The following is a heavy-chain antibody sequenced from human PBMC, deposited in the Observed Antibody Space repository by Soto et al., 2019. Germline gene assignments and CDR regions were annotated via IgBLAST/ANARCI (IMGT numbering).Heavy chain of an antibody. Sequence: EVQLLESGGGLVQPGGSLRLSCAASGFTFSSYAMSWVRQAPGKGLEWVSAISGSGGSTYYADSVKGRFTISRDNSKNTLYLQMSSVRAEDTAVYYCAKGASGYYYYGMDVWGQGTTVTVSS. CDR3: AKGASGYYYYGMDV. V-gene: IGHV3-23*01. D-gene: IGHD3-10*01. J-gene: IGHJ6*02. CDR1: GFTFSSYA. CDR2: ISGSGGST.